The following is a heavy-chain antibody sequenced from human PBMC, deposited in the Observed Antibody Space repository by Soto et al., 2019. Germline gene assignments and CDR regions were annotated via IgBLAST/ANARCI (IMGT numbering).Heavy chain of an antibody. CDR1: GGSFSSYF. J-gene: IGHJ4*02. Sequence: PSETLSLTCAVYGGSFSSYFWGWIRQSPGKGLEWIGSIYNSGNTYYNPSLKSRLTISVDTSKNQFSLKLSSVTAADTAVYYCARSDGRYWGQGTLVTVSS. CDR3: ARSDGRY. V-gene: IGHV4-34*10. CDR2: IYNSGNT.